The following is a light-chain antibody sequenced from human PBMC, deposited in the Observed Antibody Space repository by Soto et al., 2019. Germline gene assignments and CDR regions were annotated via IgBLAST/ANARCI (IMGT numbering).Light chain of an antibody. J-gene: IGLJ2*01. Sequence: QSVLTQPASVSGSPGQSITISCTGTSSDVGGYNYVSWYQQHPDKAPKLLIYEVSNRPSGVSNRFSGSKSGNTASLTIYGLQAEDEADHYCSSYTNSGSVFGGGTKVTVL. CDR1: SSDVGGYNY. V-gene: IGLV2-14*01. CDR3: SSYTNSGSV. CDR2: EVS.